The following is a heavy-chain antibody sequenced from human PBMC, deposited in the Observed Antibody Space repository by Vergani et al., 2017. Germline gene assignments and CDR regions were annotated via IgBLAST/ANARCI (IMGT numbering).Heavy chain of an antibody. CDR2: IIPIFGTA. D-gene: IGHD5-12*01. Sequence: QVQLVQSGAEVKKPGSSVKVSCKASGGTFSSYAISWVRQAPGQGLEWMGGIIPIFGTANYAQEFQGRVTLTADESASTAYLELGSLRSEYTAVYYCASVLYSGYDLEXFQHWGQGTLVTVSA. J-gene: IGHJ1*01. V-gene: IGHV1-69*13. CDR3: ASVLYSGYDLEXFQH. CDR1: GGTFSSYA.